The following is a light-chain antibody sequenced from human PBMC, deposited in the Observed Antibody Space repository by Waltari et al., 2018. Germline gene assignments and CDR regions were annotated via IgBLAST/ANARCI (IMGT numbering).Light chain of an antibody. J-gene: IGKJ2*01. CDR1: QSVFFSATNKNY. Sequence: DLVMTQSPYSLAVSLGERATLNCKSSQSVFFSATNKNYLAWYQQRPGQPPKLLIYWASTRESGVPERFSGSGSATDFTLTISSLQAEDVAVYYCHNYYNIPHIFGQGTKVEIK. CDR2: WAS. CDR3: HNYYNIPHI. V-gene: IGKV4-1*01.